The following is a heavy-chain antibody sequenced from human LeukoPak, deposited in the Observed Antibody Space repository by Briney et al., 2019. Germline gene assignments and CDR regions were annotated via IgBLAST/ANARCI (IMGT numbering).Heavy chain of an antibody. CDR2: IKSKSDGGTT. D-gene: IGHD2-21*01. CDR1: GFTFSSYA. CDR3: TTFSPRLLGY. V-gene: IGHV3-15*01. J-gene: IGHJ4*02. Sequence: GGSLRLSCAASGFTFSSYAMSGVRQAPGKGLEWGGRIKSKSDGGTTDYAAPVKGRFTISRDDSENTLHLQMNSLKTEDTAVYYCTTFSPRLLGYWGQGTLVTVSS.